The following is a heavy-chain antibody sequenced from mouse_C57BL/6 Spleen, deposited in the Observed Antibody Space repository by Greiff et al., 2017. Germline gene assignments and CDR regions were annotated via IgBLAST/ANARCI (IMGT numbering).Heavy chain of an antibody. D-gene: IGHD2-10*02. CDR2: IDPSDSYT. CDR3: ARGYGNYDYYAMDY. V-gene: IGHV1-50*01. J-gene: IGHJ4*01. CDR1: GYTFTSYW. Sequence: VQLQQPGAELVKPGASVKLSCKASGYTFTSYWMQWVKQRPGQGLEWIGEIDPSDSYTNYNQKFKGKATLTVDTSSSTAYMQLSSLTSEDSAVEDCARGYGNYDYYAMDYWGQGTSVTVSS.